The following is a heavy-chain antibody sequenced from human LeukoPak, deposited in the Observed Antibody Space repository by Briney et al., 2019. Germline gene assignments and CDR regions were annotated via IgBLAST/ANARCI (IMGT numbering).Heavy chain of an antibody. D-gene: IGHD3-9*01. Sequence: GRSLRLSCAASGFTFSSYEMNWVSQLPGKGLEWISYISSGGSLIFYADSVKGRFTISRDNTKHSLFLQMNYLRAEDTAIYYCARDLDWDSDILSWGQGILVTVSS. CDR2: ISSGGSLI. J-gene: IGHJ4*02. CDR1: GFTFSSYE. CDR3: ARDLDWDSDILS. V-gene: IGHV3-48*03.